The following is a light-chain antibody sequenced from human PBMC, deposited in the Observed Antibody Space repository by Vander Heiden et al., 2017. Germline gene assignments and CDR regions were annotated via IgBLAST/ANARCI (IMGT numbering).Light chain of an antibody. J-gene: IGLJ3*02. CDR1: SSDVGGYNY. CDR3: SASTSSSTNWV. CDR2: DVS. V-gene: IGLV2-14*01. Sequence: QSALTQPASVSGSPGQSITISCTGTSSDVGGYNYVSWYQQHPGKAPKLMMYDVSNRPSGVSNRFSGSKSGNNASLKTTGLQAEEEADDYCSASTSSSTNWVFGGGTKLTVL.